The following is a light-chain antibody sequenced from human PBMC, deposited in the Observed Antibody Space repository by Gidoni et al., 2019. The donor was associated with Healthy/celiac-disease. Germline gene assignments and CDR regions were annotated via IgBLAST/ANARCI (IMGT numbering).Light chain of an antibody. CDR1: QRVSSSY. V-gene: IGKV3-20*01. CDR3: QQYGSSPWT. CDR2: GAS. J-gene: IGKJ1*01. Sequence: DIVLTQSPRTLSLSPGERATLSCRASQRVSSSYLAWYQQKPGQAPRLLIYGASSRATGIPDRFSGSGSGTDFTLTISRLEPEDFAVYYCQQYGSSPWTFGQGTKVEIK.